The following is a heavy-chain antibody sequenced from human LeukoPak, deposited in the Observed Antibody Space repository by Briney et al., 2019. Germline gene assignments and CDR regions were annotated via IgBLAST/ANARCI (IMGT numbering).Heavy chain of an antibody. CDR1: GGTFSSCG. J-gene: IGHJ4*02. V-gene: IGHV1-69*13. CDR3: ARSQRAGYNVYHFDY. D-gene: IGHD5-24*01. Sequence: SVKVSCKASGGTFSSCGVSWVRQAPGQGLEWMGGIIPIFRTATYAQKFRGRVTITADESMSTAYMELSSLRSEDTAVYYCARSQRAGYNVYHFDYWGQGTLVTVSS. CDR2: IIPIFRTA.